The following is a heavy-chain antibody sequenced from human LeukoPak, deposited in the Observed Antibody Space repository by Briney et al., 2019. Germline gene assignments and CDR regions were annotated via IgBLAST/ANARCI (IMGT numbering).Heavy chain of an antibody. CDR2: IYHSGST. D-gene: IGHD6-19*01. Sequence: SQTLSLTCTVSGGSISSGGYYWSWIRQPPGKGLEWIGYIYHSGSTYYNPSLKCRVTISVDRSKNQFSLKLSSVTAADTAVYYCARDPYSSGWPVGNWGQGTLVTVSS. CDR1: GGSISSGGYY. CDR3: ARDPYSSGWPVGN. V-gene: IGHV4-30-2*01. J-gene: IGHJ4*02.